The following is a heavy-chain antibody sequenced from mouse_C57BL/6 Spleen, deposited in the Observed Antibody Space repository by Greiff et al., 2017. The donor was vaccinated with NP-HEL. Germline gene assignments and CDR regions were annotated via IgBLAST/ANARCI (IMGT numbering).Heavy chain of an antibody. CDR2: LHPTSGST. V-gene: IGHV1-64*01. Sequence: QVQLQQPGAELVKPGASVQLSCKASGYTFTSYWMHWVKQRPGQGLEWIGMLHPTSGSTNYNEQLNSRATLTVDQSSSTAYMQLRSLTSEDSAVYYCARGETPYDFGSSSWLAYWGQGTLVTFSA. CDR3: ARGETPYDFGSSSWLAY. J-gene: IGHJ3*01. CDR1: GYTFTSYW. D-gene: IGHD1-1*01.